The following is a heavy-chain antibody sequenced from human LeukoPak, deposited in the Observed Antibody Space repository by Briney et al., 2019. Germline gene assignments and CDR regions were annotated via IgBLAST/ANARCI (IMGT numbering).Heavy chain of an antibody. V-gene: IGHV1-18*01. CDR2: ISAYNGNT. CDR3: ARDMGIAAAGTCAY. CDR1: GYTFTSDG. J-gene: IGHJ4*02. D-gene: IGHD6-13*01. Sequence: ASVKVSCKASGYTFTSDGISWVRQAPGQGLEWVGWISAYNGNTNYAQKLQGRVTMTTDTSTSTAYMELRSLRSDDTAVYYCARDMGIAAAGTCAYWGQGTLVTVSS.